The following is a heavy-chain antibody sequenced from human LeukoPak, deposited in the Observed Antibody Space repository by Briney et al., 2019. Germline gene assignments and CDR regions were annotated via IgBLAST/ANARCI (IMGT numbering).Heavy chain of an antibody. CDR1: GFTFRTYG. V-gene: IGHV3-NL1*01. CDR2: IYSGGST. J-gene: IGHJ6*02. Sequence: GRSLRLSCAASGFTFRTYGMHWVRQAPGKGLEWVSVIYSGGSTYYADSVKGRFTISRDNSKNTLYLQMNSLRAEDTAVYYCARADYYGSGSQPGFYYGMDVWGQGTTVTVSS. D-gene: IGHD3-10*01. CDR3: ARADYYGSGSQPGFYYGMDV.